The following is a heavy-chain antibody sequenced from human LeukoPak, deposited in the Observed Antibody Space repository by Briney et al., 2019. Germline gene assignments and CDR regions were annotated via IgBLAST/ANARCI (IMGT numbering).Heavy chain of an antibody. CDR3: ARGFHGYYGSGSYYPFDY. CDR1: GGSFSGYY. J-gene: IGHJ4*02. D-gene: IGHD3-10*01. CDR2: INHSGST. V-gene: IGHV4-34*01. Sequence: SETLSLTCAVYGGSFSGYYWSWIRQPPGKGLEWVGEINHSGSTNYNPSLKSRVTISVDTSKNQFSLKLSSVTAADTAVYYCARGFHGYYGSGSYYPFDYWGQGTLVTVSS.